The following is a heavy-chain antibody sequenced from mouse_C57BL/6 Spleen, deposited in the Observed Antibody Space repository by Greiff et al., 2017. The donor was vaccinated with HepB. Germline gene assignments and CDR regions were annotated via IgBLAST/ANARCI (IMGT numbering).Heavy chain of an antibody. J-gene: IGHJ2*01. CDR3: ARGGSSCYFDY. CDR2: INPSTGGT. D-gene: IGHD1-1*01. Sequence: VQLQQSGPELVKPGASVKISCKASGYSFTGYYMNWVKQSPEKSLEWIGEINPSTGGTTYNQTFKAKATLTVDKSSSTAYMQLKSLTSEDSAVYYCARGGSSCYFDYWGQGTTLTVSS. CDR1: GYSFTGYY. V-gene: IGHV1-42*01.